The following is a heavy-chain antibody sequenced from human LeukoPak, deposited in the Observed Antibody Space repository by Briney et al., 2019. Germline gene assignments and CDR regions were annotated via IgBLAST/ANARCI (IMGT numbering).Heavy chain of an antibody. V-gene: IGHV3-23*01. CDR1: GFTFSSYA. Sequence: PGGSLRLSCAASGFTFSSYAMSWVRQAPGKGLEWVSAISGSGGSTYYADSVKGRFTISRDNSKNTLYLQMNSLRAEDTAVYYCAREGSSGWYGDYFDYWGQGTLVTVSS. J-gene: IGHJ4*02. CDR2: ISGSGGST. D-gene: IGHD6-19*01. CDR3: AREGSSGWYGDYFDY.